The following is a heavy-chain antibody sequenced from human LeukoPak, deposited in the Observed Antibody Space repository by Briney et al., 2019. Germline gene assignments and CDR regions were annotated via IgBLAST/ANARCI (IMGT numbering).Heavy chain of an antibody. CDR1: GFTFSSCW. CDR3: ARDQLGESDY. Sequence: GGSLLLSCAASGFTFSSCWMSWVRPAPGKGLEWVANIKQDGSEKYYVDSVKGRFTISRDNAKNSLYLQMNSLRADDTAVYYCARDQLGESDYWGQGTLVTVSS. D-gene: IGHD3-10*01. J-gene: IGHJ4*02. V-gene: IGHV3-7*01. CDR2: IKQDGSEK.